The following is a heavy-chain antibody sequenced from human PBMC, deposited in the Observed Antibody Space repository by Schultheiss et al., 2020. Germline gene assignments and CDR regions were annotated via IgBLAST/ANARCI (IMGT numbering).Heavy chain of an antibody. CDR1: GYSFNSYW. Sequence: GGSLRLSCMGSGYSFNSYWIGWLRQMSGKGLEWMGIIYPGDSDTRYSPSFQGQVTISADKSISTAYLQWSSLKASDTAMYYCARKDNYYYYYGMDVWGKGTTVTVSS. J-gene: IGHJ6*04. CDR3: ARKDNYYYYYGMDV. CDR2: IYPGDSDT. V-gene: IGHV5-51*01.